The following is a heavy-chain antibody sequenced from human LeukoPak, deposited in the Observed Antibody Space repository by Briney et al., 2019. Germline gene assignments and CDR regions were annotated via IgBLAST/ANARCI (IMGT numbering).Heavy chain of an antibody. V-gene: IGHV4-39*07. CDR1: GGSISSSSYY. CDR2: IYYSGST. D-gene: IGHD2-2*02. Sequence: SETLSLTCTVSGGSISSSSYYWGWIRQPPGKGLEWIGSIYYSGSTYYNPSLKSRVTISVDTSKNQFSLKLNSVTAADTAVYYCARDARDIVVVPAAIRGSYYFDYWGQGTLVTVSS. CDR3: ARDARDIVVVPAAIRGSYYFDY. J-gene: IGHJ4*02.